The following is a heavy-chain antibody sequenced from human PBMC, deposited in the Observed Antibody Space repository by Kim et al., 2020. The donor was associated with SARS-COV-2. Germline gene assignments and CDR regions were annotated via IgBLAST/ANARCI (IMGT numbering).Heavy chain of an antibody. J-gene: IGHJ3*01. V-gene: IGHV1-2*06. Sequence: ASVKVSCKASGYTFTSYYIHWVRQAPGQGLEWVGPINPNSGATNYAQNFQGRVTMTRDRSITTVYLELGRLRSGDTAMYYCSREGGSGTRAFDFWGQGT. CDR2: INPNSGAT. D-gene: IGHD1-1*01. CDR1: GYTFTSYY. CDR3: SREGGSGTRAFDF.